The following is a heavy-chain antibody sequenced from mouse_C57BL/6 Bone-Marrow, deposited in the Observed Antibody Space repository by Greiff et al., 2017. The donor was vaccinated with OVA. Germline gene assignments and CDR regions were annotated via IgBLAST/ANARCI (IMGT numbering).Heavy chain of an antibody. CDR1: GYTFTSYW. CDR3: ARDRPPWAN. V-gene: IGHV1-55*01. CDR2: IYPGSGST. J-gene: IGHJ3*01. Sequence: VQLQQPGAELVKPGASVKMSCKASGYTFTSYWITWVRQRPGQGLGWIGDIYPGSGSTNYTEKFKSRATLAVDTSSSTAYMRRSSLTSEESAVYDCARDRPPWANGGQGTLVTVSA.